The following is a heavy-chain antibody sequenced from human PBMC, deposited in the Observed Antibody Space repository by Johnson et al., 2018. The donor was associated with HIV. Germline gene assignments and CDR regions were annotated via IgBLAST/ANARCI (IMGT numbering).Heavy chain of an antibody. V-gene: IGHV3-30-3*02. CDR2: LSYDGSNK. J-gene: IGHJ3*02. D-gene: IGHD3-10*01. CDR1: GFSFSSYA. Sequence: QVQLVESGGGVVQPGRSLGLSCAASGFSFSSYAMHWVRQAPGKGLEWVASLSYDGSNKYYADSVKGRFTIYRDNSKNTLYLQMNSLRAEDTAVSYCAKSPSMVQGVPRYDGFDIWGQGTMVTVSS. CDR3: AKSPSMVQGVPRYDGFDI.